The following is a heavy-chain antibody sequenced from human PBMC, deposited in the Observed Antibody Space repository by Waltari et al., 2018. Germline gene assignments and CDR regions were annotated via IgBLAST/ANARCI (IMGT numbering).Heavy chain of an antibody. D-gene: IGHD3-22*01. V-gene: IGHV3-30*02. CDR2: IRYDGSNK. CDR3: AKDPYYYDSSGYYPSI. Sequence: QVQLVESGGGVVQPGGSLRLSCAASGFTFRSYGMHWVRQAPGKGLEWVAFIRYDGSNKYYADSVKGRFTISRDNSKNTLYLQMNSLRAEDTAVYYCAKDPYYYDSSGYYPSIWGQGTMVTVSS. J-gene: IGHJ3*02. CDR1: GFTFRSYG.